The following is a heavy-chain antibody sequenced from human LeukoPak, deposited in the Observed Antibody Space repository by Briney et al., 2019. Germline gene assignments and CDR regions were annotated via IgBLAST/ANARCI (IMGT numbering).Heavy chain of an antibody. CDR1: EFTVRDGY. CDR2: IYVSGTT. D-gene: IGHD3-10*01. V-gene: IGHV3-53*01. CDR3: GRHAYGGSPPLS. Sequence: PGGSLRLSCAASEFTVRDGYMSWVRQAPGKRLEWLAFIYVSGTTFYAASVKGRFTISRDNAKNTVYLQMNNLRAEDTALYYCGRHAYGGSPPLSWGQGALVTVSS. J-gene: IGHJ4*02.